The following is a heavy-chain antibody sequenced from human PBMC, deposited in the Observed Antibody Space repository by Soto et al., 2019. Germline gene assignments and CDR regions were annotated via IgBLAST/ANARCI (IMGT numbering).Heavy chain of an antibody. D-gene: IGHD3-22*01. CDR1: GYTFTSYG. Sequence: QVQLVQSGAEVKKPGASVKVSCKASGYTFTSYGITWVRQAPGQGLAWMGRISAYNGNTNYAQKLQGRVTMTTDTSTRTAYMELWSLRSDDTAVYYCARALSGYYDSSGCFDYWGQGTLVTVSS. J-gene: IGHJ4*02. CDR3: ARALSGYYDSSGCFDY. V-gene: IGHV1-18*01. CDR2: ISAYNGNT.